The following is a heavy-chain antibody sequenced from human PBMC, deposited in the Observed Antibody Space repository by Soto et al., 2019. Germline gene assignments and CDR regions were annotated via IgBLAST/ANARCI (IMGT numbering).Heavy chain of an antibody. V-gene: IGHV1-69*13. D-gene: IGHD6-13*01. CDR3: ARARVAAASFSLYY. CDR1: GGTFSSYA. CDR2: IIPIFGTA. J-gene: IGHJ4*02. Sequence: SVKVSCKASGGTFSSYAISWVRQALGQGLEWMGGIIPIFGTANYAQKFQGRVTITADESTSTAYMELSSLRSEDTAVYYCARARVAAASFSLYYWGQGTLVTVSS.